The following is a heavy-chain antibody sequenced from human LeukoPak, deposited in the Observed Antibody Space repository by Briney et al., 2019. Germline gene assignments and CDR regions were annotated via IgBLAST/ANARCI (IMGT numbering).Heavy chain of an antibody. J-gene: IGHJ4*02. V-gene: IGHV4-59*01. Sequence: SETLSLTCTVSGGSISSYYWSWIRQPPGKGLEWIGDIYYSGSTNYNPSLKRRGSRSVDPSNNQFPLKLSSVPAADTAVYYRARGPAGMYAFWSGPFDYWGQGTLVTVSS. CDR3: ARGPAGMYAFWSGPFDY. D-gene: IGHD3-3*01. CDR1: GGSISSYY. CDR2: IYYSGST.